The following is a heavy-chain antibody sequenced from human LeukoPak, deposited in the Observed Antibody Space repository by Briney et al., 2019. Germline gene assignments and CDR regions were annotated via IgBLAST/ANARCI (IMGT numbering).Heavy chain of an antibody. J-gene: IGHJ4*02. Sequence: GESLKISCKTFGYSFANYWIGWVRQMPGKGLEWMGIVYPGDSDTRYSPSFQGQVTISADKSISTAYLQWSSLKASDTAMYYCARCRGDCWFWGQGTLVTVSS. V-gene: IGHV5-51*01. CDR1: GYSFANYW. CDR3: ARCRGDCWF. CDR2: VYPGDSDT. D-gene: IGHD2-21*02.